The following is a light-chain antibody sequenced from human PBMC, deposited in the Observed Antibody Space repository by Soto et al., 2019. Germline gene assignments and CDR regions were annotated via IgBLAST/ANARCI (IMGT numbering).Light chain of an antibody. CDR3: QYYGSSPWT. CDR1: QSVSSTY. CDR2: GAS. J-gene: IGKJ1*01. Sequence: EIVLTQSPGTLSLSPGERATLSCRAGQSVSSTYLAWYQHKPGQAPRLLIYGASSRATGIPDRFSGSGSGTDFTLTISRLEPEDFAVYYCQYYGSSPWTFGQGTKVEIK. V-gene: IGKV3-20*01.